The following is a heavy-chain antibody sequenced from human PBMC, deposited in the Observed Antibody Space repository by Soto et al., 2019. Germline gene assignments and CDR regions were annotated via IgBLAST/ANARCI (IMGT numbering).Heavy chain of an antibody. CDR1: GFTFSSYA. Sequence: LRLSCAASGFTFSSYAMHWVRQAPGKGLEWVAVISYDGSNKYYADSVKGRFTISRDNSKNTLYLQMNSLRAEDTAVYYCARDDTDYYDSSGAFDIWGQGTMGTVSS. J-gene: IGHJ3*02. V-gene: IGHV3-30-3*01. D-gene: IGHD3-22*01. CDR2: ISYDGSNK. CDR3: ARDDTDYYDSSGAFDI.